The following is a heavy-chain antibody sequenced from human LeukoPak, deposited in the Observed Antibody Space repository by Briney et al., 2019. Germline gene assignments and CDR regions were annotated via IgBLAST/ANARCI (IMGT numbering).Heavy chain of an antibody. J-gene: IGHJ4*02. V-gene: IGHV3-21*01. CDR1: GFTFSGSA. Sequence: PGGSLRLSCAASGFTFSGSAMHWVRQAPGKGLEWVSSISSSSSYIYYADSVKGRFTISRDNAKNSLYLQMNSLRAEDTAVYYCARDQDRYCSSTSCYPAPLDYWGQGTLVTVSS. CDR2: ISSSSSYI. D-gene: IGHD2-2*01. CDR3: ARDQDRYCSSTSCYPAPLDY.